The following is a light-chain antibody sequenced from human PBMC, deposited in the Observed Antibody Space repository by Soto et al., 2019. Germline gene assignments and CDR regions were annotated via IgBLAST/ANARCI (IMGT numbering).Light chain of an antibody. CDR1: DVGVYNY. V-gene: IGLV2-11*03. CDR2: DVT. J-gene: IGLJ2*01. CDR3: CSYADSSSFRVL. Sequence: DVGVYNYVSWYQQHPGKAPKLIIYDVTKRPSGVPDRFSGSKSANTASLIISGLQAADEAEYYCCCCSYADSSSFRVLFGGGTQLTVL.